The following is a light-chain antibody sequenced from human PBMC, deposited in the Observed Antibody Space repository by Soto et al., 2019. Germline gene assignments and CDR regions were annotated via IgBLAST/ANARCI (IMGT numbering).Light chain of an antibody. CDR1: QSVSNNY. J-gene: IGKJ4*01. Sequence: EIVLTQSPGTLSLSPGERATLSCRASQSVSNNYLAWYQQKPGQAPRLLIYGASSRATGIPDRFSGSGSGTDFTLTISRLEPEDFAVYYCQQFATSPLTFGGGNKVDIK. V-gene: IGKV3-20*01. CDR3: QQFATSPLT. CDR2: GAS.